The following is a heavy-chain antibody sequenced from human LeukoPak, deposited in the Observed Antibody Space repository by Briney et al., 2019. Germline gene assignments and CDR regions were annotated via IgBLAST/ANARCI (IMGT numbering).Heavy chain of an antibody. CDR1: GYTFTHHG. Sequence: SETVPCTASGYTFTHHGLRWVRQPPGQGLEWIGCISAYNGKTNYEQKFQGRISMTTDTSTSTAYMELRSLRSDDTAVYYCARDRGVSTAGYFDLWGQGTLVTVSS. J-gene: IGHJ4*02. CDR3: ARDRGVSTAGYFDL. CDR2: ISAYNGKT. V-gene: IGHV1-18*01. D-gene: IGHD6-13*01.